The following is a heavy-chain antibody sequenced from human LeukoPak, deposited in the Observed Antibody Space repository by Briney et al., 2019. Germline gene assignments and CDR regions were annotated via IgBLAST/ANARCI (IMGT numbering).Heavy chain of an antibody. D-gene: IGHD5-18*01. Sequence: SETLSLTCTVSGYSISRGYSWGWIRPPPGKGLEWIGNINHSGSTNYNPSLKSRVTISVDTSKKQVSLKLSSVTAADTDVYYCARGYSYGYGYWGQGTLVTVSS. CDR2: INHSGST. V-gene: IGHV4-38-2*02. CDR1: GYSISRGYS. CDR3: ARGYSYGYGY. J-gene: IGHJ4*02.